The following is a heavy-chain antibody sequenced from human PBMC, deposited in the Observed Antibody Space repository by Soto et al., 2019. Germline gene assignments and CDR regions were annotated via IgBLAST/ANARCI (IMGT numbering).Heavy chain of an antibody. CDR3: ARAPRNVLRYFDGLMNWFDP. CDR1: GGSISSYY. V-gene: IGHV4-59*01. Sequence: PSETLSLTCTVSGGSISSYYWSWIRQPPGKGLEWIGYIYYSGSTNYNPSLKSRVTISVDTSKNQFSLKLSSVTAADTAVYYCARAPRNVLRYFDGLMNWFDPWGQGTLVTVSS. J-gene: IGHJ5*02. CDR2: IYYSGST. D-gene: IGHD3-9*01.